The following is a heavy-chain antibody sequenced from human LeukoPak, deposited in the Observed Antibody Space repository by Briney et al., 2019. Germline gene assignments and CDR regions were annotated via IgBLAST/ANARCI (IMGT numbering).Heavy chain of an antibody. D-gene: IGHD2-15*01. CDR2: ISNNGRSI. V-gene: IGHV3-30*03. CDR1: GFTFSSYG. J-gene: IGHJ4*02. CDR3: AREACSGSCHSDYFDY. Sequence: PGRSLRLSCAASGFTFSSYGMHCVRQAPAKGLEWVAVISNNGRSIYYADSVKGRFTISRDNSKNTLFLQVNSLRVEDTAVYSCAREACSGSCHSDYFDYWGQGTLVTVSS.